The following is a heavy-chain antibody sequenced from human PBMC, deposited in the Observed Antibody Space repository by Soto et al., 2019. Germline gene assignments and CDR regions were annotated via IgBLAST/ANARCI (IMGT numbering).Heavy chain of an antibody. J-gene: IGHJ6*02. CDR1: GGSVSSGSYY. CDR2: IYYSGST. D-gene: IGHD6-6*01. Sequence: PSETLSLTCTVSGGSVSSGSYYWSWIRQPPGKGLEWIGYIYYSGSTNYNPSLKSRVTISVDTSKNQFSLKLSSVTAADTAVYYWARVGIAARPVDVWGQGTTVTVSS. V-gene: IGHV4-61*01. CDR3: ARVGIAARPVDV.